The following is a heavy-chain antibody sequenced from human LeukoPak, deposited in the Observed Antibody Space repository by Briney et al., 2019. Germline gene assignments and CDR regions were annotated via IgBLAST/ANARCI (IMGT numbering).Heavy chain of an antibody. D-gene: IGHD3-22*01. Sequence: SETLSLTCTVSGGSISSSSYYWGWLRQPPGKGLEWIGSIYYSGSTSTYYNPSLKSRVTISVDTSKNQFSLKLSSVTAADTAVYYCARGPYYSDSVTYSFDYWGQGALVTVPS. CDR3: ARGPYYSDSVTYSFDY. J-gene: IGHJ4*02. CDR1: GGSISSSSYY. CDR2: IYYSGSTST. V-gene: IGHV4-39*01.